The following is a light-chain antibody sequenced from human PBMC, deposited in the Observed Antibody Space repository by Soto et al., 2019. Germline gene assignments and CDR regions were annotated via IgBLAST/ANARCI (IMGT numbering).Light chain of an antibody. V-gene: IGKV3-20*01. CDR3: QQHGGSPPYT. Sequence: EVVLTQSPGTLSLSPGDRATVSCRASQTVHSSFFAWYQQKGGQAPRLLIYGTSNRAAGIPDRFSGHGSGTDFTLIIDGLEPEDFAMYFCQQHGGSPPYTFGRGTRVEI. CDR2: GTS. CDR1: QTVHSSF. J-gene: IGKJ2*01.